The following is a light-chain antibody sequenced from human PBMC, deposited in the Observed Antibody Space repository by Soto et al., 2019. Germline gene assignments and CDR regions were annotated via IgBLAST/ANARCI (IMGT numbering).Light chain of an antibody. CDR1: SSDVGGYNY. V-gene: IGLV2-14*01. J-gene: IGLJ1*01. Sequence: QSVLTQPASVSGSPGQSLTISCTGTSSDVGGYNYVSWYQQHPGKAPKFMIYDVSNRPSGVSNRFSGSKSGNTASLTISGLQFEDEADYYCSSYTTSNTRQIVFGTGTKVTVL. CDR2: DVS. CDR3: SSYTTSNTRQIV.